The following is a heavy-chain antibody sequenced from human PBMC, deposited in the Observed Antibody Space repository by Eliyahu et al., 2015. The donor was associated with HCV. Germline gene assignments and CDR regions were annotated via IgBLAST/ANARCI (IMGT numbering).Heavy chain of an antibody. CDR1: GFSLTTXGVC. Sequence: QVTLRESGPALVKTTQTLTLTCTFSGFSLTTXGVCVSWIRQPPGRALEWLALIDWNDNKFYNISLRTRLTISKDTFKNQVVLRMTNMDPVDTATFFCARVADYNDNALDVWGQGNTVTVSS. CDR2: IDWNDNK. CDR3: ARVADYNDNALDV. D-gene: IGHD4-11*01. J-gene: IGHJ6*02. V-gene: IGHV2-70*01.